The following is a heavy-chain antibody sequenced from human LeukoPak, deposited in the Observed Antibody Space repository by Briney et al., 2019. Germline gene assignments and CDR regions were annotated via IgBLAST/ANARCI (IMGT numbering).Heavy chain of an antibody. CDR2: IKQDGSEK. CDR3: ARDACSSICCYHNWFDP. Sequence: GGSLRLYCAASGFTFSSYWMSWGRQAPGKGLEWVANIKQDGSEKYHVDSVKGRFTISRDNAKNSLYLQMNSLRAVDTAVYYCARDACSSICCYHNWFDPWGQGTLVTVSS. V-gene: IGHV3-7*01. CDR1: GFTFSSYW. D-gene: IGHD2-2*01. J-gene: IGHJ5*02.